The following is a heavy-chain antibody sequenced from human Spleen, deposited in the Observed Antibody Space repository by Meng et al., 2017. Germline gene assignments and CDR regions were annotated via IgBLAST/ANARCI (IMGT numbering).Heavy chain of an antibody. J-gene: IGHJ4*02. V-gene: IGHV1-2*06. CDR2: INPKSGDT. D-gene: IGHD6-25*01. CDR1: GYTFPDYY. CDR3: ARDEDISAAGKLFGDY. Sequence: QVQLGQSGAEVKKPWASVKVSYKPSGYTFPDYYIHWVRRAPGQGLEWMGRINPKSGDTHYAQKFQARVTMTGDTSISTAYMELSGLRSDDTAMYYCARDEDISAAGKLFGDYWGQGTLVTVSS.